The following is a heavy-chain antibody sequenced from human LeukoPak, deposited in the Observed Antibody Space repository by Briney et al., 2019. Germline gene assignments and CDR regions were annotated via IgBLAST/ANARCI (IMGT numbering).Heavy chain of an antibody. J-gene: IGHJ4*02. CDR1: GFTFSSYG. CDR2: IRYDGSNK. D-gene: IGHD3-3*01. Sequence: GGSLRLSCAASGFTFSSYGMHWVRQAPGKGLEWVALIRYDGSNKYYADSVKGRFTISRDNSKNTLYLQMNSLRAQDTAVYYCAKDPLYYDFWSGYSSHFDYWRQGTLVTVSS. CDR3: AKDPLYYDFWSGYSSHFDY. V-gene: IGHV3-30*02.